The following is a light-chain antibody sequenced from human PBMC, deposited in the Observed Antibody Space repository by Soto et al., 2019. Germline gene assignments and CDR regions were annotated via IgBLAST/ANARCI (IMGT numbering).Light chain of an antibody. Sequence: EIVLTQSPGTLSLSPGERATLSCRASQSVSSSYLAWYQQKPGQAPRLLIYGASSRATGIPDRFSGSGSGTHFTLTISRLEPEDFPVYYCQQYGSSLVTFGQGTKVEIK. CDR1: QSVSSSY. CDR3: QQYGSSLVT. V-gene: IGKV3-20*01. J-gene: IGKJ1*01. CDR2: GAS.